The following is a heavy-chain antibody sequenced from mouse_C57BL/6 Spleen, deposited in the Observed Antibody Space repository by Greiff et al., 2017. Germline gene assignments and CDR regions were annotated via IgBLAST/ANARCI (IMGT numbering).Heavy chain of an antibody. J-gene: IGHJ4*01. V-gene: IGHV1-82*01. D-gene: IGHD1-1*01. CDR1: GYAFSSSW. CDR3: ARSYYGSGYVAMDY. Sequence: QVQLKEPGPELVKPGASVKISCKASGYAFSSSWMNWVKQRPGQGLEWIGRIYPGDGDTNYNGKFKGKATLTADKSSSTAYMQLSSLTSEDSAVYFYARSYYGSGYVAMDYWGQGTSVTVSS. CDR2: IYPGDGDT.